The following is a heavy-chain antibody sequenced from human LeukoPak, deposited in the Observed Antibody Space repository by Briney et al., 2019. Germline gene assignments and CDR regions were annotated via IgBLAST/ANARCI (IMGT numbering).Heavy chain of an antibody. CDR2: IYYSGST. V-gene: IGHV4-39*02. CDR1: GGSISSSSYY. J-gene: IGHJ4*02. Sequence: SETLSLTCTVSGGSISSSSYYWGWIRQPPGKGLVWIGSIYYSGSTYYNPSLKSRVTISVDTSKNQLSLNLNSVTAADTAVYYCVRAYDYWGQGTLVTVSS. CDR3: VRAYDY.